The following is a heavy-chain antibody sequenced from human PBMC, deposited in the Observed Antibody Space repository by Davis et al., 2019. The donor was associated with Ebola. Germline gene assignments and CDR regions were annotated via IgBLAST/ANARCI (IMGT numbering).Heavy chain of an antibody. CDR2: INWDEKEK. CDR3: VRLNWGSPDR. Sequence: GESLKISCAASGFTFSSSWIGWVCQPPGKGLEWVATINWDEKEKYYVDSVRGRFTISRDNGKNSLSLKMNSLSDEDTAIYSCVRLNWGSPDRWGRGTLVTVSS. D-gene: IGHD7-27*01. V-gene: IGHV3-7*03. CDR1: GFTFSSSW. J-gene: IGHJ5*02.